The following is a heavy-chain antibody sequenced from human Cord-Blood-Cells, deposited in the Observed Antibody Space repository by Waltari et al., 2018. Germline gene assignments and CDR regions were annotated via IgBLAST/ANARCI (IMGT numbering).Heavy chain of an antibody. J-gene: IGHJ4*02. V-gene: IGHV4-39*01. Sequence: QLQLQESGPGLVKPSETLSLTCTVSGGSISSSSYYWGWIRQPPGKGLEWIGSIYYSGSTYFNPSLKSRVTISVDTSKTQFSLKLSSVTAADTAVYYCARLDFWSGYYDYWGQGTLVTVSS. CDR1: GGSISSSSYY. D-gene: IGHD3-3*01. CDR3: ARLDFWSGYYDY. CDR2: IYYSGST.